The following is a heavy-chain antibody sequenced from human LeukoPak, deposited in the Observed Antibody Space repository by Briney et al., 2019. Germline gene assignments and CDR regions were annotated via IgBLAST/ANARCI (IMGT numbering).Heavy chain of an antibody. D-gene: IGHD3-10*01. J-gene: IGHJ6*03. CDR3: ARRGGRKVHGDYYYYMDV. CDR2: ISHDGSNT. Sequence: PGKSLRLFCAASGIIFNNYAMHWVRQSPGKGLEWVALISHDGSNTYYADSVKGRFTVSRDNSRNTLYLQMNSLRTEDTAVYYCARRGGRKVHGDYYYYMDVGGKGTTVIVSS. CDR1: GIIFNNYA. V-gene: IGHV3-30*03.